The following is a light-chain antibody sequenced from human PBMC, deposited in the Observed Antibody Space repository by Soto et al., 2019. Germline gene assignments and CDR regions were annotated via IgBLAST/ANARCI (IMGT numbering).Light chain of an antibody. V-gene: IGKV1-39*01. CDR3: QQSYSTPLT. CDR1: QSISSW. CDR2: ASS. J-gene: IGKJ1*01. Sequence: DIHMTQSPSTLSASVGDRVTITCRASQSISSWLAWYQKKPGKAPKFLIYASSSLQSGVPSRFSGSASGTDFTLTISSLKPEDFETYYCQQSYSTPLTFGQGTKVDIK.